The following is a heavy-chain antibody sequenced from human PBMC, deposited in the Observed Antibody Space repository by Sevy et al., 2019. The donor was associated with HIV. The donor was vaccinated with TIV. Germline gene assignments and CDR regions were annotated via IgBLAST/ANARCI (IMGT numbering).Heavy chain of an antibody. CDR1: GGSISSYY. D-gene: IGHD1-26*01. V-gene: IGHV4-4*07. J-gene: IGHJ3*02. CDR3: ARDGRYQPPADAFDI. Sequence: SETRSLTCTVSGGSISSYYWSWIRQPAGKGLEWIGRIYTSGSTNYNPSLKSRVTMSVDTSKNQFSLKLSSVTAADTAVYYCARDGRYQPPADAFDIWGQGTMVTVSS. CDR2: IYTSGST.